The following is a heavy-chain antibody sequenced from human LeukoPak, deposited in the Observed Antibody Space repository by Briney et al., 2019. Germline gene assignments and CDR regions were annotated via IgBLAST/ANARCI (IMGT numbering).Heavy chain of an antibody. CDR1: GFTFSNAW. D-gene: IGHD3-9*01. CDR3: TTSGNFDWLRGDFDY. V-gene: IGHV3-15*01. Sequence: GGSLRLSCAASGFTFSNAWMSWVRQAPGKGLEWVGRIKSKTDGGTTDYAAPVKGRFTISRDDSKNTLYLQMNSLKTEDTAVYYCTTSGNFDWLRGDFDYWGQGTLVTVSS. J-gene: IGHJ4*02. CDR2: IKSKTDGGTT.